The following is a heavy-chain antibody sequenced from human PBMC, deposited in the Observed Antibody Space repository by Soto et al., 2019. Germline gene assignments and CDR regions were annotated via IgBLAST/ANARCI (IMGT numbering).Heavy chain of an antibody. CDR2: IFHDGTA. J-gene: IGHJ4*02. V-gene: IGHV4-4*01. D-gene: IGHD2-8*01. Sequence: TLSLTCAVSGVSISSGKWWTWVRQTPQRGLEYIGEIFHDGTANYYPSFERRVAISVDTSKNQFSLKLTSVTAADTAIYFCARLVYDTRLNYMYFDFWGQGALVTVSS. CDR3: ARLVYDTRLNYMYFDF. CDR1: GVSISSGKW.